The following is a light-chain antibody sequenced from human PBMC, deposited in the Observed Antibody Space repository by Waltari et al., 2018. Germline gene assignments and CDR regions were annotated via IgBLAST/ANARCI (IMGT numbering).Light chain of an antibody. CDR2: AAS. V-gene: IGKV1-39*01. Sequence: DIQMTQSPSSLSTSVGDRVTITCRAIQSISSYLNWYQQKPGKAPKLLIYAASSLQSGVPSRFSGSGSGTDFTLTISSLQPDDFATYYCQQSYSTPYTFGQGTRLEIK. CDR3: QQSYSTPYT. CDR1: QSISSY. J-gene: IGKJ2*01.